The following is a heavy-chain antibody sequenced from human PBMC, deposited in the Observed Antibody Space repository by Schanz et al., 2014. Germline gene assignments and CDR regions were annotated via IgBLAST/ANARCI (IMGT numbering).Heavy chain of an antibody. CDR1: GFAFSSYG. CDR3: VSQTGSPNY. V-gene: IGHV3-33*08. J-gene: IGHJ4*02. CDR2: INSDGTKR. Sequence: VQLLESGGGLVQPGGSLRLSCLASGFAFSSYGMNWLRQAPGKGLEWVAFINSDGTKRFYADSVKSRFTISRDNSRNTLYLQMNSLRVEDTAVYFCVSQTGSPNYWGQGTLVTVSS. D-gene: IGHD6-13*01.